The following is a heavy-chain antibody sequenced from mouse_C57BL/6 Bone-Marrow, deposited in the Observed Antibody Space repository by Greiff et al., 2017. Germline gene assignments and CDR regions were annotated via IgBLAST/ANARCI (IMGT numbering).Heavy chain of an antibody. CDR1: GFTFTDYY. CDR3: ARYSGKYYAMDY. V-gene: IGHV7-3*01. J-gene: IGHJ4*01. Sequence: EVKLMESGGGLVQPGGSLSLSCAASGFTFTDYYMSWVRQPPGKALEWLGFIRNKANGYTTEYSASVKGRFTISRDNSHSILYLQMNALRAEDSSTYYCARYSGKYYAMDYWGQGTSVTVSS. CDR2: IRNKANGYTT.